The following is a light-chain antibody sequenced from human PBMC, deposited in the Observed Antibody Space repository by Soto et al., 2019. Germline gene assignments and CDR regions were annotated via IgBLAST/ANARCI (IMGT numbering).Light chain of an antibody. CDR1: SSHVSDYYR. CDR3: SLYTSTSTFV. CDR2: GVS. V-gene: IGLV2-18*01. J-gene: IGLJ1*01. Sequence: VLRQPPSVSWSPGQSVTISCTVTSSHVSDYYRFSWYQHLPGSAPKLLIYGVSNRPSGVPDRFSGSRYANTASLTISGLQTEDEADYYCSLYTSTSTFVFGPGTKVTVL.